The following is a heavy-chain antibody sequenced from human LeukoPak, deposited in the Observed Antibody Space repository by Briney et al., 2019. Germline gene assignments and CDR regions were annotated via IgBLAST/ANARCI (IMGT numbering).Heavy chain of an antibody. CDR1: GFTFSSYV. CDR2: ISSSSSYI. J-gene: IGHJ6*03. Sequence: PGGSLRPSCAASGFTFSSYVMHWVRQAPGKGLEWVSSISSSSSYIYYADSVKGRFTISRDNAKNSLYLQMNSLRAEDTAVYYCARDSGVGTAMVAGFWGYYYYMDVWGKGTTVTVSS. CDR3: ARDSGVGTAMVAGFWGYYYYMDV. D-gene: IGHD5-18*01. V-gene: IGHV3-21*01.